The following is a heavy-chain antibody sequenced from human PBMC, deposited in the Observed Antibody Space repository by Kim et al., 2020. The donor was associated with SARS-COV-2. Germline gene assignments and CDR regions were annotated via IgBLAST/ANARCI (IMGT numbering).Heavy chain of an antibody. CDR3: ARHEGGGPTPDWFDP. D-gene: IGHD3-10*01. Sequence: SETLSLTCTVSGGSISSYYWSWIRQPPGKGLEWIGYIYYSGSTNYNPSLKSRVTISVDTSKNQFSLKLSSVTAADTAVYYCARHEGGGPTPDWFDPWGQGTLVTVSS. CDR1: GGSISSYY. J-gene: IGHJ5*02. CDR2: IYYSGST. V-gene: IGHV4-59*08.